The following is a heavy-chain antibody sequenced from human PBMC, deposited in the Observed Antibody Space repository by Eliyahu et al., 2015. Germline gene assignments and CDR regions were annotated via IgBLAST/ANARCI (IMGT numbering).Heavy chain of an antibody. V-gene: IGHV3-33*01. D-gene: IGHD2-2*01. CDR3: ARDPSSLPAAIDWYFDL. Sequence: QVQLVESGGGVVQPGRSLRLSCXASGFTFSXYGMHXVRQAPGXGLEWVAVIWYDGSNKYYADSVKGRFTISRDNSKNTLYLQMNSLRAEDTAVYYCARDPSSLPAAIDWYFDLWGRGTLVTVSS. J-gene: IGHJ2*01. CDR1: GFTFSXYG. CDR2: IWYDGSNK.